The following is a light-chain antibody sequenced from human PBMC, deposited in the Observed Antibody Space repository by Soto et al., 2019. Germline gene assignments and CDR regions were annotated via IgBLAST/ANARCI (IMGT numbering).Light chain of an antibody. Sequence: EIVLTQSPGTLSLSPGERAALSCRASQSVRNNYLAWYQQKPGQTPRLLIYAASSRATGIPDRFSGSGSGTDFTLTISRLEPEDFALYYCQQYDPSPIFTFGPGTKVDFK. CDR2: AAS. V-gene: IGKV3-20*01. J-gene: IGKJ3*01. CDR3: QQYDPSPIFT. CDR1: QSVRNNY.